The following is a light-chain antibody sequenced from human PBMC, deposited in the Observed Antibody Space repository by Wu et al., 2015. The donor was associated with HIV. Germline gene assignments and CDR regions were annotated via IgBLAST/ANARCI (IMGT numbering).Light chain of an antibody. V-gene: IGKV3-20*01. CDR3: QQYDNSPYS. Sequence: EIVLTQSPGTLSMSPGERATLSCKASQRVSINYLAWYQQKPGQAPRLLIYGASVRASGIPNXFTGSGSGTDFTLTISRLEPEDSAVYYCQQYDNSPYSFGRRGPTW. CDR1: QRVSINY. J-gene: IGKJ2*03. CDR2: GAS.